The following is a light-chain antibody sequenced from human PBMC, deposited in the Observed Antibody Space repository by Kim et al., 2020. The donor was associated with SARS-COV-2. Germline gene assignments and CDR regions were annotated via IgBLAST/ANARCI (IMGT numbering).Light chain of an antibody. V-gene: IGKV4-1*01. CDR3: QQYYTTPWT. CDR1: KNQ. CDR2: SAS. Sequence: KNQFAWFQHKRGQPPRVILKSASVRQFGVPDRFTGSGSGTDFTLTISNLQAEDVAVYFCQQYYTTPWTFGQGTKVDIK. J-gene: IGKJ1*01.